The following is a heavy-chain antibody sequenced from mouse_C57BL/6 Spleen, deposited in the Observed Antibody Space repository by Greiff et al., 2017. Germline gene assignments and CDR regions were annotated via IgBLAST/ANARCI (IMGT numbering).Heavy chain of an antibody. D-gene: IGHD4-1*01. CDR1: GYTFTNYW. J-gene: IGHJ2*01. CDR2: IYPGGGYT. CDR3: ALTGVYYFDY. V-gene: IGHV1-63*01. Sequence: VQGVESGAELVRPGTSVKMSCKASGYTFTNYWIGWAKQRPGHGLEWIGDIYPGGGYTNYNEKFKGKATLTADKSSSTAYMQFGSLTSADSAVCYCALTGVYYFDYWGQGTTLTVSS.